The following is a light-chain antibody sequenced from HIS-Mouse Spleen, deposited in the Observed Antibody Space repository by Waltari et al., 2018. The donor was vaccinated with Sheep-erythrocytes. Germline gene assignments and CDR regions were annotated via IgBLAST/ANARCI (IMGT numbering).Light chain of an antibody. CDR3: CSYAGSSTPWV. V-gene: IGLV2-23*01. CDR2: ECS. Sequence: QSALTQPASVSGSPGQSITISCHGTSSDVGSYNLVSWYQQHSGKAPHLMIYECSKPPSGVSNRFSGSKSGNPASLTISGLQAEDEADYYCCSYAGSSTPWVFGGGTKLTVL. J-gene: IGLJ3*02. CDR1: SSDVGSYNL.